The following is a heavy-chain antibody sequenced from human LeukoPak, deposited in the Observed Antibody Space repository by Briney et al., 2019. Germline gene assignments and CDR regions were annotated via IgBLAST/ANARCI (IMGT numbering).Heavy chain of an antibody. V-gene: IGHV4-38-2*02. CDR2: MYHSGST. D-gene: IGHD6-19*01. CDR1: GYSISSAYY. J-gene: IGHJ4*02. Sequence: SETLSLTCSVSGYSISSAYYWGWIRQPPGKGLEWIGTMYHSGSTNYNPSLKSRVTISVDTSKNQFSLKLSSVTAADTAVYYCARGGARYSSGWYYFDYWGQGTLVTVSS. CDR3: ARGGARYSSGWYYFDY.